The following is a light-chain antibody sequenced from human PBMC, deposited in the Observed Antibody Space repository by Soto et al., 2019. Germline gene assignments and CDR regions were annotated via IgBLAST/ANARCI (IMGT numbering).Light chain of an antibody. V-gene: IGKV1-39*01. CDR2: ATS. CDR3: QQSYSTPPGT. J-gene: IGKJ1*01. Sequence: DLQMTQSPSSLSASVGDRVTITCRASQSISTYLIWYQQKPGEAPKLLIYATSSLQSGVPSRFSGSGSGTDFTLTISSLQPEDFATYYCQQSYSTPPGTFGQGTKVDIK. CDR1: QSISTY.